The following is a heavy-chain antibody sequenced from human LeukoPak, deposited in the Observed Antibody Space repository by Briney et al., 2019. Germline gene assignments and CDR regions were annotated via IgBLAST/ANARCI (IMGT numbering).Heavy chain of an antibody. CDR1: GFTFSSYE. D-gene: IGHD6-19*01. Sequence: GGSLRPSCAASGFTFSSYEMSWVRQAPGKGLEWVSYISSSGSTIYYADSVKGRFTISRDNAKNSLYLQMNSLRAEDTAFYYCAINGGGDSGCGNFDYWGQGTLVTVSS. CDR3: AINGGGDSGCGNFDY. J-gene: IGHJ4*02. CDR2: ISSSGSTI. V-gene: IGHV3-48*03.